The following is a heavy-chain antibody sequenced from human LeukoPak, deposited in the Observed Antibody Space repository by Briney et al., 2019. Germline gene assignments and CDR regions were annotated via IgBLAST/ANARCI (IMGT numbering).Heavy chain of an antibody. J-gene: IGHJ3*02. D-gene: IGHD3-9*01. CDR2: IYHSGST. V-gene: IGHV4-4*02. CDR1: GGSISSSDW. CDR3: ARGYDILTGYTQSPDAFDI. Sequence: PSETLSLTCAVSGGSISSSDWWSWVRQPPGKGLEWIGEIYHSGSTNYNPSLKSRVTISVDKSKNQFSLKLSSVTAADTAVYYCARGYDILTGYTQSPDAFDIWGQGTMVTVSS.